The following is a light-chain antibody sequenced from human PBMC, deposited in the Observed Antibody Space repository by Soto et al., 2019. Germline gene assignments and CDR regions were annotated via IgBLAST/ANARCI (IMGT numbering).Light chain of an antibody. CDR2: EGS. J-gene: IGLJ1*01. Sequence: QSALTQPASVSGSPGQSITISCTGTSSDVGGYNLVSWYQHNPGKAPKLMIYEGSKRPSGVSNRFSGSKSGNTASLTISGLQAEDEADYYCCSYAGSSLYVFGTGTKVTVL. CDR1: SSDVGGYNL. CDR3: CSYAGSSLYV. V-gene: IGLV2-23*01.